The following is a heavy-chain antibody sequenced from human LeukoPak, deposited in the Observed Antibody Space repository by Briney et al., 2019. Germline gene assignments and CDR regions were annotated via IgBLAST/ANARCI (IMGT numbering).Heavy chain of an antibody. Sequence: ASVKVSCKASGGTFSSYAISWVRQAPGQGLEWMGWINTNTRNPTYAQGFTGRFVFSLDTSVSTAYLQISSLKAEDTAVYYCARVSDSSSWGGVFDYWGQGTLVTVSS. CDR2: INTNTRNP. V-gene: IGHV7-4-1*02. D-gene: IGHD6-13*01. CDR1: GGTFSSYA. J-gene: IGHJ4*02. CDR3: ARVSDSSSWGGVFDY.